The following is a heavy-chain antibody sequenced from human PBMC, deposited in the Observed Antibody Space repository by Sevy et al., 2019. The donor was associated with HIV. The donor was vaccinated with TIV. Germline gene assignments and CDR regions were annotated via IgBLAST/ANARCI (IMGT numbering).Heavy chain of an antibody. CDR1: GGSISSSSYY. CDR2: IYYSGST. Sequence: SETLSLTCTVSGGSISSSSYYWGWIRQPPGKGLEWIGSIYYSGSTYYNPSLKSRVTISVDTSKNQFSLKLSSVTAAGTAVYYCAGMDTAMVSYYFDYWGQGTLVTVSS. V-gene: IGHV4-39*01. J-gene: IGHJ4*02. CDR3: AGMDTAMVSYYFDY. D-gene: IGHD5-18*01.